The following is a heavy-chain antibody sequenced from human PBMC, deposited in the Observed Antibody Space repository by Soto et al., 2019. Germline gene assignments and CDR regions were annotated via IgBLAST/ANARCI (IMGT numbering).Heavy chain of an antibody. V-gene: IGHV3-23*01. D-gene: IGHD3-10*01. CDR3: ARGSTDAYPGSRIFDF. J-gene: IGHJ4*02. CDR2: ITDTGGDT. CDR1: GITFGIRA. Sequence: GGSLRLSCVASGITFGIRAMSWVRHAPGEGLEWVSIITDTGGDTKYADSVRGRFTISRDNSKNTLYLQMSSLRVEDSAVYYCARGSTDAYPGSRIFDFWGRGTLVTVSS.